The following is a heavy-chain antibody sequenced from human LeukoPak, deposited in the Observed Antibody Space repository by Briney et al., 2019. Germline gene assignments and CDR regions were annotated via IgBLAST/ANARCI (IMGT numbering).Heavy chain of an antibody. V-gene: IGHV3-74*01. CDR3: ARYCNGNTCDGALDL. CDR1: GFTFNNYW. Sequence: GGSLRLSCAASGFTFNNYWIHWVRQVPGKDLVWVSRIDGDASRTNYADSVKGRFTISRDNVKNMVYLQMSSLTVEDTAVYYCARYCNGNTCDGALDLWGQGTLVTVSS. J-gene: IGHJ3*01. CDR2: IDGDASRT. D-gene: IGHD2/OR15-2a*01.